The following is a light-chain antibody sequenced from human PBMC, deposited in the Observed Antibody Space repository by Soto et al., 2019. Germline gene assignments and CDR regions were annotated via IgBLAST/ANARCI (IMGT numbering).Light chain of an antibody. CDR1: QSISSW. CDR2: QAS. CDR3: QQYNSYWYT. J-gene: IGKJ2*01. Sequence: DIQMTQSPSTLSASVGDRVTITCRASQSISSWLAWYQQKPGKAPKLLLYQASSLESGVPSRFSGSGSGTEFTLTISSLQPDDFATYYCQQYNSYWYTFGQGTKLESK. V-gene: IGKV1-5*03.